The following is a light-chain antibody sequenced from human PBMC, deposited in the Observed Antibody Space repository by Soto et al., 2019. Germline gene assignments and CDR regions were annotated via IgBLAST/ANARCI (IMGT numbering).Light chain of an antibody. CDR1: QSVSSNF. CDR3: QQRFSWRS. J-gene: IGKJ3*01. CDR2: GAS. V-gene: IGKV3D-20*02. Sequence: EIVLTQSPGTLSLSPGERVTLSCRASQSVSSNFLAWYQQKPGQAPRLLIYGASNRAAGIPDRFSGSGSGTDFTLTISRLEPEDFAVYYCQQRFSWRSFGPGTRVDIK.